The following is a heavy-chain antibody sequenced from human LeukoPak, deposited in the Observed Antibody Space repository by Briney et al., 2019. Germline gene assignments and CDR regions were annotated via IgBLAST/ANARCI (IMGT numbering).Heavy chain of an antibody. Sequence: GGSLRLSCAASGFTFSDHAMSWVRQAPRQGLEWVSSVSYLGDNTFYVDSEKGRFTISRDDSKNTLYLQMHSLRAEDTAVYYCAKVRQGGVIDSNDYWGQGTLVTVSS. J-gene: IGHJ4*02. D-gene: IGHD3-16*02. CDR2: VSYLGDNT. V-gene: IGHV3-23*01. CDR1: GFTFSDHA. CDR3: AKVRQGGVIDSNDY.